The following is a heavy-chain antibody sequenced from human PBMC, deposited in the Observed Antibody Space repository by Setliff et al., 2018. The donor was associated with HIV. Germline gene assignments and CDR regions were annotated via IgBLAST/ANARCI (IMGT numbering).Heavy chain of an antibody. Sequence: GSLRLSCAASGFTFDEYAMHWVRQAPGKGLEWVANIKQDGSEKYYVDSVKGRFTISRDNAKNSLYLQMNSLRAEDTAVYYCARATFGGVIAYFDSWGQGALVTVSS. CDR3: ARATFGGVIAYFDS. V-gene: IGHV3-7*01. D-gene: IGHD3-16*02. J-gene: IGHJ4*02. CDR1: GFTFDEYA. CDR2: IKQDGSEK.